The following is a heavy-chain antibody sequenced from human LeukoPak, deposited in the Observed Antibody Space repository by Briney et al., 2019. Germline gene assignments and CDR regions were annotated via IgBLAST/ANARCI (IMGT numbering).Heavy chain of an antibody. J-gene: IGHJ4*02. CDR2: INPSGGST. CDR3: ARGNYGSGRLFYFDY. V-gene: IGHV1-46*01. D-gene: IGHD3-10*01. Sequence: GASVKVSCKASGYTFTSYYMHRVRQAPGQGLEWLGIINPSGGSTSYAQKFQDRVTMTRDTSTSTVYMELSSLRSEDTAVYYCARGNYGSGRLFYFDYWGQGTLVTVSS. CDR1: GYTFTSYY.